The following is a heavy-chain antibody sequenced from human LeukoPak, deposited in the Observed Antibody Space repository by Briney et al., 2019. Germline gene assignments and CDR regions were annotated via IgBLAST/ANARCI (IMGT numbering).Heavy chain of an antibody. Sequence: RGSIRLSCAASGFTFSNAWMSWVRQAPGKGLEWVGRIKSKTDGGTTDYAAPVKGRFTISRDDSKNTLYLQMNSLKTEDTAVYYCTTGNEEVVVPGAIRYNDYWGQGTLVTVSS. CDR2: IKSKTDGGTT. CDR3: TTGNEEVVVPGAIRYNDY. D-gene: IGHD2-2*02. J-gene: IGHJ4*02. V-gene: IGHV3-15*01. CDR1: GFTFSNAW.